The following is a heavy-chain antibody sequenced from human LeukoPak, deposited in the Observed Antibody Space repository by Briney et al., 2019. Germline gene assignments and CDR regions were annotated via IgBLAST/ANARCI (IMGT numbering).Heavy chain of an antibody. CDR1: GGSFSGYY. J-gene: IGHJ3*02. D-gene: IGHD6-19*01. V-gene: IGHV4-34*01. CDR3: ARAGAVAGGKNVFDI. CDR2: INHSGST. Sequence: SETLSLTCVVYGGSFSGYYWSWIRQPPGKGLEWIGEINHSGSTNYNPSLKSRVTISVDTSKNQFSLKLSSVTAADTAVYYCARAGAVAGGKNVFDIWGQGTMVTVSS.